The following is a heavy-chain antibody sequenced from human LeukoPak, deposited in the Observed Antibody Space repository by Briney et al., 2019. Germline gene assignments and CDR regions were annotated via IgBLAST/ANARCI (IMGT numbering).Heavy chain of an antibody. CDR1: GFTVSSNY. D-gene: IGHD3-10*01. CDR3: ARVASLFYYYYMDV. J-gene: IGHJ6*03. Sequence: GGSLRLSCAASGFTVSSNYMSWVRQAPGKGLEWVSVIYSGGSTYYADSVKGRFTISRDNAKNSLYLQMNSLRAEDTAVYYCARVASLFYYYYMDVWGKGTTVTVSS. V-gene: IGHV3-53*01. CDR2: IYSGGST.